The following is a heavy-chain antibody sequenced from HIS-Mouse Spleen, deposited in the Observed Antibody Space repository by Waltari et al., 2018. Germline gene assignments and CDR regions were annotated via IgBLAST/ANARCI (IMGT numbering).Heavy chain of an antibody. J-gene: IGHJ4*02. CDR3: AKDRGSPLYFDY. D-gene: IGHD1-26*01. V-gene: IGHV3-30*18. CDR2: ISYDGSNK. Sequence: SGFTFSSYGMHWVRQAPRKGLEWVAVISYDGSNKYYADSVKCRFTISRDNSKNTLYLQMNSLRAEDTAVYYCAKDRGSPLYFDYWGQGTLVTVSS. CDR1: GFTFSSYG.